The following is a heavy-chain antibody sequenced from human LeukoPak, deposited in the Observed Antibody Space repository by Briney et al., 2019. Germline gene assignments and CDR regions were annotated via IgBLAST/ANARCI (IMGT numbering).Heavy chain of an antibody. CDR1: GFTFSSYS. CDR3: ARAQGATIDAFDI. CDR2: ISSSSSYI. J-gene: IGHJ3*02. Sequence: SGGSLRLSCAASGFTFSSYSMNWVRQAPGKGLEWVSSISSSSSYIYYADSVKGRFTISRDNAKTSLYLQMNSLRAEDTAVYYCARAQGATIDAFDIWGQGTMVTVSS. D-gene: IGHD1-26*01. V-gene: IGHV3-21*01.